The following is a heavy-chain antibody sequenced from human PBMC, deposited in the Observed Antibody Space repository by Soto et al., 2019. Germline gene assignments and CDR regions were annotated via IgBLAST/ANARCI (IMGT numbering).Heavy chain of an antibody. D-gene: IGHD3-16*01. CDR2: ISGSGGST. Sequence: GGSLRLSCAASGFTFSSYAMSWVRQAPGKGLEWVSAISGSGGSTYYADSVKGRFTISRDNSKNTLYLQMNSLRAEDTAVYYCANLMITFGPSYYYYGMDVWGQGTTVTVSS. CDR1: GFTFSSYA. J-gene: IGHJ6*02. V-gene: IGHV3-23*01. CDR3: ANLMITFGPSYYYYGMDV.